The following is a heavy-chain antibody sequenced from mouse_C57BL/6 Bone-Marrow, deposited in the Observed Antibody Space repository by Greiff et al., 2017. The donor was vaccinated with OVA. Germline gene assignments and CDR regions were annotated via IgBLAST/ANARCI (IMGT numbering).Heavy chain of an antibody. CDR3: ARQRGLGRYFDY. D-gene: IGHD4-1*01. J-gene: IGHJ2*01. V-gene: IGHV5-6*01. CDR1: GFTFSSYG. CDR2: ISSGGSYT. Sequence: EVMLVESGGDLVKPGGSLKLSCAASGFTFSSYGMSWVRQTPDKRLEWVATISSGGSYTYYPDSVKGRFTISRDNAKNTLYLQMSSLKSEDTAMYYWARQRGLGRYFDYWGQGTTLTVSS.